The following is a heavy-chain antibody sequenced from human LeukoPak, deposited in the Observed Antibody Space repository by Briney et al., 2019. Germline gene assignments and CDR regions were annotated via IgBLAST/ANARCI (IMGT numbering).Heavy chain of an antibody. V-gene: IGHV4-59*01. Sequence: PSVTLSLTCTVSGGSISSYYWSWIRQPPGKGLEWIGYIYYSGSTNYNPSLKSRVTISVDTSKNQFSLKLSSVTAADTAVYYCARVGGYGSGSYMYMDVWGKGTTVTVSS. CDR3: ARVGGYGSGSYMYMDV. CDR1: GGSISSYY. D-gene: IGHD3-10*01. CDR2: IYYSGST. J-gene: IGHJ6*03.